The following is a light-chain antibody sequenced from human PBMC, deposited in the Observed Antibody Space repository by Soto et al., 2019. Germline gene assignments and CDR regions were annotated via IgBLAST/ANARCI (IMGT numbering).Light chain of an antibody. CDR1: QSVRSN. Sequence: IVITQSPAPLSVSAGERATLSCRTSQSVRSNLAWYQQKPGQAPRLLIYGASTRATGIPARFSGSGSGTEFTLTISSLQSEDFAVYYCQQYNNWPPITFGQGTRLEI. V-gene: IGKV3-15*01. CDR3: QQYNNWPPIT. CDR2: GAS. J-gene: IGKJ5*01.